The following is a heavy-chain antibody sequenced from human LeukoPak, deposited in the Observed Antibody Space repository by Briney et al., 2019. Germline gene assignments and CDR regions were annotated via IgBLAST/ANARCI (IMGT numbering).Heavy chain of an antibody. CDR1: GYSISSGYY. CDR2: LYHSGNT. D-gene: IGHD3-22*01. V-gene: IGHV4-38-2*02. J-gene: IGHJ4*02. Sequence: PSETLSLTCTVSGYSISSGYYWGWIQQPPGKGLEWIGSLYHSGNTYYNPSLKSRVTISVDTSKNQFSLKLSSVTAADTAVYYCARGFNTMIVVDYWGQGTLVTVSS. CDR3: ARGFNTMIVVDY.